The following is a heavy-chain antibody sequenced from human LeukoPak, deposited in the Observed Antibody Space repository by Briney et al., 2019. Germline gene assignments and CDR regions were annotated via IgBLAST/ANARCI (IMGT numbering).Heavy chain of an antibody. CDR2: IYYSGST. J-gene: IGHJ5*02. CDR3: ATHRGSSWSPPHWIDP. CDR1: GGSINRSDYY. Sequence: SETLSLTCTVSGGSINRSDYYWGWIRQPPGKGLEWIGSIYYSGSTYYNTSLKSRVTISVDTVKNHFSLKLSSVTAADTAVYFCATHRGSSWSPPHWIDPWGQGTLVTVSS. V-gene: IGHV4-39*01. D-gene: IGHD6-13*01.